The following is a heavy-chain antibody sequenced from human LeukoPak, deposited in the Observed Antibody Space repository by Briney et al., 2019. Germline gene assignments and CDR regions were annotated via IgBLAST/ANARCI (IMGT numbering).Heavy chain of an antibody. CDR1: GFPFSSYA. CDR3: AKDVSYYDFWGGYRSNPFDY. J-gene: IGHJ4*02. Sequence: PGGSLRLSCAASGFPFSSYAMSWVRQAPGKGLEWVSAISGSGGSTYYADSVKGRFTISRDNSKNTLYLQMNSLRAEATAVYCWAKDVSYYDFWGGYRSNPFDYWGQGTLVTVSS. V-gene: IGHV3-23*01. CDR2: ISGSGGST. D-gene: IGHD3-3*01.